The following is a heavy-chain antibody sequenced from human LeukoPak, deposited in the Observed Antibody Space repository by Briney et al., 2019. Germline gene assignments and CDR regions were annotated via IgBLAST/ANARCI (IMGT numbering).Heavy chain of an antibody. V-gene: IGHV1-46*01. D-gene: IGHD3-16*01. CDR1: GYTFTGYY. CDR2: INPSGGST. J-gene: IGHJ6*02. CDR3: ARGAFGFDYYYGMDV. Sequence: GASVKVSCKASGYTFTGYYVHWVRQAPGQGLEWMGIINPSGGSTSYAQKFQGRVTMTRDTSTSTVYMELSSLGSEDTALYYCARGAFGFDYYYGMDVWGQGTTVTVSS.